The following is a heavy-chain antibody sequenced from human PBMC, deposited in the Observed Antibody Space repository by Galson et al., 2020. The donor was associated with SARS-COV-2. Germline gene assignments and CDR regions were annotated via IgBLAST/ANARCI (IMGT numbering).Heavy chain of an antibody. CDR3: ARGAYYNFWSGYYSVDNYYGMDV. CDR2: VRVTGDS. D-gene: IGHD3-3*01. J-gene: IGHJ6*02. Sequence: GGSLRLSCAASTFIFNTYDMHWVRQAPGKSLEWVSTVRVTGDSFYTDAAKDRFTVSTENAKNSFYLQMNNLRAVDTAVYYCARGAYYNFWSGYYSVDNYYGMDVWGQGPTVIVSS. CDR1: TFIFNTYD. V-gene: IGHV3-13*01.